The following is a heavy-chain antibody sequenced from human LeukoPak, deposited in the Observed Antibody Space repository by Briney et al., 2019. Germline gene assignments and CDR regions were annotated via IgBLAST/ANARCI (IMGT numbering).Heavy chain of an antibody. CDR3: TSWDSGSYFAFDY. Sequence: GGSLRLSCTASGFTFGDYAMNWFRQAPGKGLEWVGFIRSKAYGGTTEYAASVKGRFTISRDDSKSIAYLQMNSLKTEDTAVYYCTSWDSGSYFAFDYWGQGTLVTASS. J-gene: IGHJ4*02. CDR2: IRSKAYGGTT. D-gene: IGHD1-26*01. V-gene: IGHV3-49*03. CDR1: GFTFGDYA.